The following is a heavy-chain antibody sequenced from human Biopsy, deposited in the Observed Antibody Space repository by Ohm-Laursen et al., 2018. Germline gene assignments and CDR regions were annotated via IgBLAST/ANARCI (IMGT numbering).Heavy chain of an antibody. D-gene: IGHD1-26*01. V-gene: IGHV1-69*02. Sequence: SSVKVSCKTSGNTFATYHIHWVRQAPGQGLEWMGRIIPLLGITNYAQKFQGRLTLTADESTSTVYMDLTGLRSDDTGIYYCARYASYSGNYGHFDYWGQGTLVTVSS. CDR1: GNTFATYH. CDR3: ARYASYSGNYGHFDY. CDR2: IIPLLGIT. J-gene: IGHJ4*02.